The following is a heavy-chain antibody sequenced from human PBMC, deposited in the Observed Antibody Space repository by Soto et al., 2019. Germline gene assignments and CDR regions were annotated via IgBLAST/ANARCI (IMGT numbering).Heavy chain of an antibody. Sequence: QVQLVQAGAEVKKPGSSVKVSCKASGGTFSSYAISWVRQAPGQGLEWMGGIIPISGTANYAQKLQGRVTITADESTSTAYMELSSLRSEDTAVYYCARSQGSSTSLEIYYSSYYGMDVWGQGTTVTVSS. CDR2: IIPISGTA. D-gene: IGHD2-2*01. CDR1: GGTFSSYA. V-gene: IGHV1-69*01. J-gene: IGHJ6*02. CDR3: ARSQGSSTSLEIYYSSYYGMDV.